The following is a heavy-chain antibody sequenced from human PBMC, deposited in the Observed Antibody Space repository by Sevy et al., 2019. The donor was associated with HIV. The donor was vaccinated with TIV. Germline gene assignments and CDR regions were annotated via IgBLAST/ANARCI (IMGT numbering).Heavy chain of an antibody. CDR2: ISGSSTTI. D-gene: IGHD6-13*01. CDR3: ARSLAAAENWFDP. Sequence: ETLSLTCSVSGGSISRNSYDWGWIRQPPGKGLEWVSYISGSSTTIEHADSVKGRFSISRDNADNSVFLQMNRLRVEDTAVYYCARSLAAAENWFDPWGQGTLVTVSS. CDR1: GGSISRNS. V-gene: IGHV3-48*01. J-gene: IGHJ5*02.